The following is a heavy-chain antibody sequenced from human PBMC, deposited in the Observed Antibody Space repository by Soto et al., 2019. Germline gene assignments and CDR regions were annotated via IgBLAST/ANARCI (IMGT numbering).Heavy chain of an antibody. CDR2: IYYSGST. CDR3: ARYSVLVVAATRSDAFDI. Sequence: QVQLQESGPGLVKPSQTLSLTCTVSGGSISSGGYYWSWIRQHPGKGLEWIGYIYYSGSTYYNPSVKGRVTISVDTSQNQFSLKLRSVAAAVTAVYYCARYSVLVVAATRSDAFDIWGQGTMVTVSS. CDR1: GGSISSGGYY. J-gene: IGHJ3*02. V-gene: IGHV4-31*03. D-gene: IGHD2-15*01.